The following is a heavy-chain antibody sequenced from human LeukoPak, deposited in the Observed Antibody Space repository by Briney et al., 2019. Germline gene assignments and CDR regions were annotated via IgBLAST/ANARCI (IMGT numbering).Heavy chain of an antibody. V-gene: IGHV4-59*01. J-gene: IGHJ5*02. CDR3: ARVFGSYCSSTSCYYNWFDP. Sequence: SETLSLTCTVSGGSISSYYWSWIRQPPGKGLEWIGYIYYSGSTNYNPALKSRGTVSVDTSKNQFSLQLSSVTAADTAVYYCARVFGSYCSSTSCYYNWFDPWGQGTLVTVSS. CDR1: GGSISSYY. D-gene: IGHD2-2*01. CDR2: IYYSGST.